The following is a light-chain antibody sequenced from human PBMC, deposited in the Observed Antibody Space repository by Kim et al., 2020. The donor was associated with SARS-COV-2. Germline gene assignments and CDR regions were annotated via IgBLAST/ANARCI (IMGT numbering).Light chain of an antibody. V-gene: IGKV3-20*01. Sequence: PGDRATRSCRASQSVGSNYLAWYQQKPGQAPRLLIDGASSRAAGIPDRFTGSGSATDFTLTISRLEPEDFAVYFCQQYGGSPPLTFGGGTKVDIK. J-gene: IGKJ4*01. CDR3: QQYGGSPPLT. CDR1: QSVGSNY. CDR2: GAS.